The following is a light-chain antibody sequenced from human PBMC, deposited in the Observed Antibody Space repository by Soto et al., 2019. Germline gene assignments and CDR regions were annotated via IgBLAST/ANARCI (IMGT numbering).Light chain of an antibody. Sequence: QLVLTQSPSASASLGASVKLTCTLSSGHSNYAIAWHQLQPEKGPRYLMKVNSDGSLSKGDGIPDRFSGSTSGAERYLTISSLQSEDEADYYCQAWGTGIHVVFGGGTKVTVL. V-gene: IGLV4-69*01. CDR3: QAWGTGIHVV. CDR1: SGHSNYA. J-gene: IGLJ3*02. CDR2: VNSDGSL.